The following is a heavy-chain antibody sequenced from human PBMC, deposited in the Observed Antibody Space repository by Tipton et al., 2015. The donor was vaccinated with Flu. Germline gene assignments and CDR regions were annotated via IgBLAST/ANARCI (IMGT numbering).Heavy chain of an antibody. CDR2: ISSSGIPI. CDR3: ARDKTNVLRSFEAGMDV. D-gene: IGHD3-3*01. J-gene: IGHJ6*02. CDR1: GFTLTDYY. Sequence: SLRLSFAASGFTLTDYYMSWIRQAPGKGLEWVSLISSSGIPIYYADSVKRRVTISRDSAKNSLYLQMTSLRAEDTAVYYCARDKTNVLRSFEAGMDVWGQGTTVTVSS. V-gene: IGHV3-11*01.